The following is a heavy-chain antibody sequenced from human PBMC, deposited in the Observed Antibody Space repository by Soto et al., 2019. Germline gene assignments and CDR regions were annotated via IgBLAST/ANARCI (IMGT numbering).Heavy chain of an antibody. D-gene: IGHD2-8*01. Sequence: SETLSLTCRVAGTSISRYYAILIRQPPGKGLEWIANIHYSGTTNYNPSLASRVTLSVDTSKNQFSLKMTSVTAADRAMYFCARYNSYAIDYWGRGTLVNVSA. V-gene: IGHV4-59*01. CDR2: IHYSGTT. CDR3: ARYNSYAIDY. CDR1: GTSISRYY. J-gene: IGHJ4*02.